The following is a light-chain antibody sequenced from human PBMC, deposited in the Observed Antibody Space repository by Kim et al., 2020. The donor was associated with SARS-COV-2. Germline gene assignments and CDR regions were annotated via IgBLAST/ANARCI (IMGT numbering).Light chain of an antibody. Sequence: GVSDRFSGSKSGNTASLTISGLKAEDEADYYCSSYSTGSTSVLSGGGTRLTVL. CDR3: SSYSTGSTSVL. V-gene: IGLV2-14*01. J-gene: IGLJ3*02.